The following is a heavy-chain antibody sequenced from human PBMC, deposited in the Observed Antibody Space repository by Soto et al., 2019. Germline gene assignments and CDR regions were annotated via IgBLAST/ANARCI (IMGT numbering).Heavy chain of an antibody. V-gene: IGHV1-3*01. CDR3: ARDPGYSYGYN. CDR1: GYTFTSYA. J-gene: IGHJ4*02. CDR2: INAGNGNT. D-gene: IGHD5-18*01. Sequence: QVQLVQSGAEVKKPGASVKVSCKASGYTFTSYAMHWVRQAPGQRLEWMGWINAGNGNTKYSQKFQGRVTITRETSVSTAYMELSSLRSEDTAVYYCARDPGYSYGYNWGQGTLVTVSS.